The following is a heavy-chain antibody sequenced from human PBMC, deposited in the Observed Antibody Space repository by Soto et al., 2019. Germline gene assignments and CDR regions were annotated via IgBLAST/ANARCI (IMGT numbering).Heavy chain of an antibody. CDR2: MNPGSGKT. Sequence: ASVKVSCKASGYTFINYDISWVRQATGQGLEWMGWMNPGSGKTGYANKFQGRVTMTRDASTSTAHLELSSLTSEDTAVYYCARMASFGTPSWSDPWDKGPLVTVFS. V-gene: IGHV1-8*02. CDR3: ARMASFGTPSWSDP. CDR1: GYTFINYD. D-gene: IGHD3-16*01. J-gene: IGHJ5*02.